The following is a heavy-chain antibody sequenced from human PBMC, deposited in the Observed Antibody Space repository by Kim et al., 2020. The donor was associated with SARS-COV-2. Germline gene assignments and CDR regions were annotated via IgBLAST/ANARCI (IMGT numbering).Heavy chain of an antibody. Sequence: RVTISVETSKNQFSLKLSSVTAADTAVYYCARQRSRITIFGVVINDAFDIWGQGTMVTVSS. D-gene: IGHD3-3*01. V-gene: IGHV4-39*01. CDR3: ARQRSRITIFGVVINDAFDI. J-gene: IGHJ3*02.